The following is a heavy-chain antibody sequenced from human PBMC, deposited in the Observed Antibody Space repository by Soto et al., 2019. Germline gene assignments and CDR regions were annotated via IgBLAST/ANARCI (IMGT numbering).Heavy chain of an antibody. CDR1: GFTFSSYD. V-gene: IGHV3-33*01. J-gene: IGHJ4*02. D-gene: IGHD6-13*01. CDR3: AARIAAATMFDY. Sequence: QVQLVESGGGVVQPGRSLRLSCAASGFTFSSYDMHWVRQAPGKGLEWVAVIWYDGNNKYYADSVKGRFSISRDNSKNTLFLQMNSLRAEDTAVYYCAARIAAATMFDYWGRGTLVTVSS. CDR2: IWYDGNNK.